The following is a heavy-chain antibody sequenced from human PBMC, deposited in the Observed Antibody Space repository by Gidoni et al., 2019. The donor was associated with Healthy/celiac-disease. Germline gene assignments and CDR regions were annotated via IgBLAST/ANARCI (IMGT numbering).Heavy chain of an antibody. CDR1: GGSISSYY. CDR2: IYYSGST. J-gene: IGHJ4*02. V-gene: IGHV4-59*01. D-gene: IGHD5-12*01. CDR3: AREGRSGSFDY. Sequence: LVKPSATLSLTCTVSGGSISSYYWSWIRQPPGKGLEWIGYIYYSGSTNYNPSLKSRVTISVDTSKNQFSLKLSSVTAADTAVYYCAREGRSGSFDYWGQGTLVTVSS.